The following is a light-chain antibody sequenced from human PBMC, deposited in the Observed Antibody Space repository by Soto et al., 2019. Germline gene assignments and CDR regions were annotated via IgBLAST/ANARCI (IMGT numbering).Light chain of an antibody. CDR3: SSYTTSITRVI. V-gene: IGLV2-14*01. Sequence: QSALTQPASVSRSPGQSITISCTGTSSDVGGYNFVSWYQQHPGKAPKLLIYEVSNRPSGVSNRFSGSKSGNTASLTISGLQAEDEADYYCSSYTTSITRVIFGGGTKLTVL. J-gene: IGLJ2*01. CDR2: EVS. CDR1: SSDVGGYNF.